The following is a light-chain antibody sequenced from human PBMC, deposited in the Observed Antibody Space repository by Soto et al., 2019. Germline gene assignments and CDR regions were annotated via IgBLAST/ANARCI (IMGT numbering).Light chain of an antibody. J-gene: IGKJ1*01. CDR1: QSVSST. Sequence: ELVMTQSPASLSVSPGERATLSCRASQSVSSTLAWYQQKPGQAPRLLIYGASSRATGIPDRFSGSGSGTEFTLTISSLQSEDFAVYYCQQYSNWPTFGQGTKVDI. V-gene: IGKV3D-15*01. CDR3: QQYSNWPT. CDR2: GAS.